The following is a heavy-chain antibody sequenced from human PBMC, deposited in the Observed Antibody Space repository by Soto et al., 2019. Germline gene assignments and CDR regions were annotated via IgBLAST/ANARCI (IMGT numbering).Heavy chain of an antibody. CDR2: ISSSCSTI. CDR3: ASLYGSGSYFGYDYGMDV. Sequence: QVQLVESGGGLVKPGGSLRLSCAASGFTFSDYYMSWIRQAPGKGLEWVSDISSSCSTIYYADSVKGRFTISRDNAKNSLYLQMNRLRAEDTAVYYCASLYGSGSYFGYDYGMDVWGQGTTVTVSS. J-gene: IGHJ6*02. D-gene: IGHD3-10*01. CDR1: GFTFSDYY. V-gene: IGHV3-11*01.